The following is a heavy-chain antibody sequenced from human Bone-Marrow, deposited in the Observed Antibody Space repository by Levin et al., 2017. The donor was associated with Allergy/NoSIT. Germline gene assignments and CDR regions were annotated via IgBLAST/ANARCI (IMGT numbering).Heavy chain of an antibody. Sequence: HPGESLKISCTDSRFNFTGYAMSWVRQAPGKGLEWVSGIGKGGGTFYADSVKGRFNMSRDDSKNTLYLQMNNVRVEDTAVYYCAAVSEFYWGQGTLVSVSS. V-gene: IGHV3-23*01. CDR1: RFNFTGYA. D-gene: IGHD2/OR15-2a*01. CDR2: IGKGGGT. CDR3: AAVSEFY. J-gene: IGHJ4*02.